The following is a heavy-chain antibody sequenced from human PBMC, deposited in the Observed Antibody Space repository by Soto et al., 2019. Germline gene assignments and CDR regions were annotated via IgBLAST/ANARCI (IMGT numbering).Heavy chain of an antibody. J-gene: IGHJ4*02. CDR3: ARLRTSAGDYFDY. CDR2: IYYSGST. V-gene: IGHV4-39*01. CDR1: GGSISSSSYY. D-gene: IGHD6-13*01. Sequence: PSETLSLTCTVSGGSISSSSYYWGWIRQPPGKGLEWIGSIYYSGSTYYNPSLKSRVTISVDTSKNQFSLKLSSVTAADTAVYYCARLRTSAGDYFDYWGQGTLVPVSS.